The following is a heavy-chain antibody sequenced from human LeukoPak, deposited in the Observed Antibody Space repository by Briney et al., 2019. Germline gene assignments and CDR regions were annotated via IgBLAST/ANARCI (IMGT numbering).Heavy chain of an antibody. V-gene: IGHV3-53*01. CDR1: GLTVSSSY. J-gene: IGHJ3*02. CDR2: IYNDGST. CDR3: ARNILFAFDI. Sequence: PAGSLRLSCAASGLTVSSSYMSWVRQAPGKGLEWVSIIYNDGSTYYADSMKGRSTISRDNSKNTLYLQVNSLRAEDTAMYYCARNILFAFDIWGQGTMVTVSS.